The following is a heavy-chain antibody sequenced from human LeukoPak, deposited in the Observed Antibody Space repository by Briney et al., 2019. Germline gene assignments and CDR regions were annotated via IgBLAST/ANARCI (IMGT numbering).Heavy chain of an antibody. CDR2: INHRGST. V-gene: IGHV4-34*01. J-gene: IGHJ4*02. Sequence: GSLRLSCAASGFTFSSYAMSWIRQPPGKGLEWIGEINHRGSTNYNPSLKSRVTISVDTSKNQFSLKLSSVTAADTAVYYCARAFSYGDYDDFDYWGQGTLVTVSS. CDR3: ARAFSYGDYDDFDY. CDR1: GFTFSSYA. D-gene: IGHD4-17*01.